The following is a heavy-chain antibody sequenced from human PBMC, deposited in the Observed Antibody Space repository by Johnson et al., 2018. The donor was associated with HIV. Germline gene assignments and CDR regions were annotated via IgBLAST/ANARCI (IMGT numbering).Heavy chain of an antibody. Sequence: QVQLVESGGGLVQPGGSLRLSCAASGFTVSSNYMSWVRQAPGKGLEWVAFIRYDGSNKYYADSVKGRFTISRDNSKNTLYLQLNSLRAEDTAVYYCARDWCTVTSGFGAFDIWGRGTMVTVSS. CDR2: IRYDGSNK. D-gene: IGHD4-17*01. CDR3: ARDWCTVTSGFGAFDI. J-gene: IGHJ3*02. V-gene: IGHV3-30*02. CDR1: GFTVSSNY.